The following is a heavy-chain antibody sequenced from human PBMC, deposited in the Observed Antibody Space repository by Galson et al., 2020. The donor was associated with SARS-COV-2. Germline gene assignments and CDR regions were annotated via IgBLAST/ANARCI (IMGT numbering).Heavy chain of an antibody. CDR2: INRDGSSP. Sequence: GGSLRLSCAASGFTFSNYWMHWVRQAPGEGLVWVSRINRDGSSPTYADSVKGRFTISRDNAKNTLYLQMNSLRAEDTAVYYCAPQYCTSTSCEAGFDYWGQGTQVTVS. D-gene: IGHD2-2*01. J-gene: IGHJ4*02. CDR1: GFTFSNYW. CDR3: APQYCTSTSCEAGFDY. V-gene: IGHV3-74*01.